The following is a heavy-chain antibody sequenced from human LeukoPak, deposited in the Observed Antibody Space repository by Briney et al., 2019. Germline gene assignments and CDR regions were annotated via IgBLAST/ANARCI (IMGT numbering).Heavy chain of an antibody. Sequence: PSETLSLTCSVSGGSVTSNFWTWIRQAAGKGLEWIGRVSTRGTTNYNPSLKSRFTLSIDAPNNQFSLRLDFVTATDTAVYFCARSPALADLDYWGQGIVVRVSS. CDR2: VSTRGTT. J-gene: IGHJ4*02. D-gene: IGHD3-3*02. CDR3: ARSPALADLDY. V-gene: IGHV4-59*10. CDR1: GGSVTSNF.